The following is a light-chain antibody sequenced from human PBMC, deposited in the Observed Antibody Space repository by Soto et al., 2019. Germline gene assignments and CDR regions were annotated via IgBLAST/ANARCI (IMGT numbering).Light chain of an antibody. Sequence: DIQMTQSPSTLSASVGDRVTITCRASQSISSWLAWYQQKPGKAPKLLIYKASSLESGVPSRFSGSGSGTEFTLTISSLKPDDFATYYCQQYNRAGTFGQGTKVEIK. CDR1: QSISSW. J-gene: IGKJ1*01. V-gene: IGKV1-5*03. CDR3: QQYNRAGT. CDR2: KAS.